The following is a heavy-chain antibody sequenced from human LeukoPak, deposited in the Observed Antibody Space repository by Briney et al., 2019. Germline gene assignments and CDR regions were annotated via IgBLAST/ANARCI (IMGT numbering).Heavy chain of an antibody. V-gene: IGHV3-23*01. Sequence: PGGSLRLSCAASGFTFSSYSMSWARQAPGKGLEWVSVISSSGGATYYADSVKGRFTISRDNAKNSLYLQMNSLRAEDTAVYYCAREGGYYDSSGYYYRAYAFDIWGQGTMVTVSS. CDR3: AREGGYYDSSGYYYRAYAFDI. CDR2: ISSSGGAT. J-gene: IGHJ3*02. D-gene: IGHD3-22*01. CDR1: GFTFSSYS.